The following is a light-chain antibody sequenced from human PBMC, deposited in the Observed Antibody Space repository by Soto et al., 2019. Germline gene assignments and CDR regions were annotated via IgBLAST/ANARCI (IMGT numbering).Light chain of an antibody. CDR3: MQALQTPRA. J-gene: IGKJ5*01. CDR1: QSLLHSNGYNY. CDR2: LGS. V-gene: IGKV2-28*01. Sequence: DIVMTQSPLSLPVTPGEPASISCRSSQSLLHSNGYNYLDWYLQKPGQSPQLLIYLGSNRASGVTDRFSGKGSGTDFTLKISRVEAEDVGVYYCMQALQTPRAFGQGTRREIK.